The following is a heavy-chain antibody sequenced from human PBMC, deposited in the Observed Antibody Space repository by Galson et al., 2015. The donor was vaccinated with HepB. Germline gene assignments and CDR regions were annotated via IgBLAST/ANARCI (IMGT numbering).Heavy chain of an antibody. CDR3: ARGGPIGCSSTSCYRSDAFDI. D-gene: IGHD2-2*01. CDR1: GGSISSGGYS. J-gene: IGHJ3*02. CDR2: IFHSGST. Sequence: TLSLTCAVSGGSISSGGYSWSWIRQPPGKGLEWIGYIFHSGSTYYNPSLKSRVSISIDRSNHQFSLKLSSVTAADTAVYYCARGGPIGCSSTSCYRSDAFDIWGQGTMVTVSS. V-gene: IGHV4-30-2*01.